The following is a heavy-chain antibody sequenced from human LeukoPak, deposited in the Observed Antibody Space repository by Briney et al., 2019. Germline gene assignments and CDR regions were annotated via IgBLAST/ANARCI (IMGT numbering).Heavy chain of an antibody. CDR1: GYMFASYG. V-gene: IGHV1-18*01. CDR2: TGVCNDNT. Sequence: ASVKVSCKASGYMFASYGISWARQAPGQGLEWMGWTGVCNDNTNPAPKFQGRVTMTTDISTSTAVMELRSLRSDDTAVYYCARDLFEYTYGLPFEYWGQGTLVTVSS. CDR3: ARDLFEYTYGLPFEY. D-gene: IGHD5-18*01. J-gene: IGHJ4*02.